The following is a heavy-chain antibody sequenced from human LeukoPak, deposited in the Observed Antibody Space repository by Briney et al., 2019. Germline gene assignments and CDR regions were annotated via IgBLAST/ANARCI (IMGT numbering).Heavy chain of an antibody. CDR3: ARNRDGYNSFDY. CDR2: IYYSGSS. D-gene: IGHD5-24*01. Sequence: PSQTLSLTCTVSGGSINNGGYYWSWIRQHPGKGLEWIGYIYYSGSSYHNPFLRSRVTISVDTSKNHFSLKLSSVTAADTAVYYCARNRDGYNSFDYWGQGTLVTVSS. CDR1: GGSINNGGYY. J-gene: IGHJ4*02. V-gene: IGHV4-31*03.